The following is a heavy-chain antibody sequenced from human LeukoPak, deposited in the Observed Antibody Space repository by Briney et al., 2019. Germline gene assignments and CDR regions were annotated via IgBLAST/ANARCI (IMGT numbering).Heavy chain of an antibody. CDR2: ISSSSSYI. V-gene: IGHV3-21*01. J-gene: IGHJ1*01. CDR3: ARDSGSYADFQH. Sequence: QPGGSLRLSCAASGFTFSSYSMNWVRQAPGKGLEWVSSISSSSSYIYYADSVKGRFTISRDNAKNSLYLQMNSLRAEDTAVYYCARDSGSYADFQHWGQGTLVTVSS. D-gene: IGHD1-26*01. CDR1: GFTFSSYS.